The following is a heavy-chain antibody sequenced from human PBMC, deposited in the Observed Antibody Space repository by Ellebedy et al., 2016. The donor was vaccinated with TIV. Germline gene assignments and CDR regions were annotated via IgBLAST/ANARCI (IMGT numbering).Heavy chain of an antibody. CDR1: GFTFSSYS. CDR3: AREDVVVAADGPYYYYYGMDV. Sequence: GESLKISXAASGFTFSSYSMNWVRQAPGKGLEWVSSISSSSSYIYYADSVKGRFTISRDNAKNSLYLQMNSLRAEDTAVYYCAREDVVVAADGPYYYYYGMDVWGQGTTVTVSS. CDR2: ISSSSSYI. V-gene: IGHV3-21*01. D-gene: IGHD2-15*01. J-gene: IGHJ6*02.